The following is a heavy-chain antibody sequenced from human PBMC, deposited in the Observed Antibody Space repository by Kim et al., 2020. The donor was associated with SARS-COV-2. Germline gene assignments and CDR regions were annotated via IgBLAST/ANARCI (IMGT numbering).Heavy chain of an antibody. Sequence: GGSLRLSCAASGFTFTTYAMSWVRQAPGRGLEWVSTLSDKIYTADSVKGRFTISRDASENTLYLLMDSLTVGDTAIYFCAKSRGPGSHFFDPWGQGTLVTVSS. V-gene: IGHV3-23*01. J-gene: IGHJ5*02. CDR2: LSDKI. D-gene: IGHD3-10*01. CDR3: AKSRGPGSHFFDP. CDR1: GFTFTTYA.